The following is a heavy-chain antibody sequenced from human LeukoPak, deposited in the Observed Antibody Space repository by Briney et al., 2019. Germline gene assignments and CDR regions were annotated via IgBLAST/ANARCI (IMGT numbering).Heavy chain of an antibody. CDR2: INHSGST. J-gene: IGHJ6*02. Sequence: PSETLSLTCAVSGGSLSTNYWNWIRQPPGKGLEWIAEINHSGSTNYNPSLRSRVTISVDTSKNQFSLKLSSVTAADTAVYYCARESGVYYYYGMDVWGQGTTVTVSS. V-gene: IGHV4-34*09. CDR1: GGSLSTNY. CDR3: ARESGVYYYYGMDV. D-gene: IGHD2-8*01.